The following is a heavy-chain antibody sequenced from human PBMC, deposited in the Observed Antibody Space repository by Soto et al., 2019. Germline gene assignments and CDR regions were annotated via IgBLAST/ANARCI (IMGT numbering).Heavy chain of an antibody. CDR1: GITFGSRA. CDR2: IGTAGDT. CDR3: ARGISGWYGNWFDP. Sequence: EVQLLESGGDLIQPGGSLRLSCVASGITFGSRAMSWVRQAPGEGLEWVSTIGTAGDTYYPGSVKGRFTISRENAKNSLYLQMNSLRAGDTAVYYCARGISGWYGNWFDPWGQGTLVTVSS. J-gene: IGHJ5*02. D-gene: IGHD6-19*01. V-gene: IGHV3-13*01.